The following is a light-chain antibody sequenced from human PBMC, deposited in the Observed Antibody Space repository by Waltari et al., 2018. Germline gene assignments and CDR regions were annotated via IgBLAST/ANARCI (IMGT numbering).Light chain of an antibody. J-gene: IGKJ2*01. CDR3: QQRGNWPSGYT. Sequence: EIVLTQSPATLSLSPGERATLSCRASQRVSSYLVWYQRKPGQAPRLLIYDASKRSTGIPARLSGRGSGTDYTLTISSLDPEDFAVYYCQQRGNWPSGYTFGQGTKLEIK. CDR1: QRVSSY. V-gene: IGKV3-11*01. CDR2: DAS.